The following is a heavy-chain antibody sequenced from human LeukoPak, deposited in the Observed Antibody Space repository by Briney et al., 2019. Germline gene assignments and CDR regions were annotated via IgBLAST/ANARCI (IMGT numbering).Heavy chain of an antibody. Sequence: SETLSLTCTVSGGSISSYYWSWIRQPAGKGLEWIGRIYTSGSTNYNPSLKSRVTMSVDTSKNQFSLKLSSVTAADTAVYCCARDGQQLVRGGGWFDPWGQGTLVTVSS. J-gene: IGHJ5*02. V-gene: IGHV4-4*07. CDR3: ARDGQQLVRGGGWFDP. D-gene: IGHD6-6*01. CDR1: GGSISSYY. CDR2: IYTSGST.